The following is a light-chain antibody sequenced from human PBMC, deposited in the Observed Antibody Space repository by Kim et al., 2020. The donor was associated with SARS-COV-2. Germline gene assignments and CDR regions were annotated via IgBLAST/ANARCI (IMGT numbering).Light chain of an antibody. CDR2: DVS. CDR3: SSYTSSSTWV. CDR1: SSDVGGYNS. V-gene: IGLV2-14*04. J-gene: IGLJ3*02. Sequence: GQSIPISCTGTSSDVGGYNSVSWYQQHPGKAPKLMIYDVSKRPSGVSNRFSGSKSGNTASLTISGLQAEDEADYYCSSYTSSSTWVFGGGTQLTVL.